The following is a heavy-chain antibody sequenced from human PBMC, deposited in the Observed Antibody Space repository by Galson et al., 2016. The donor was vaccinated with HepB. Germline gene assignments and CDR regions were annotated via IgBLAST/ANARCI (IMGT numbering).Heavy chain of an antibody. CDR3: ARGGDCYGGNCITY. D-gene: IGHD2-15*01. CDR1: SGSVSRGSYY. V-gene: IGHV4-31*03. CDR2: IHYSGTT. J-gene: IGHJ4*02. Sequence: TLSLTCSVSSGSVSRGSYYXSWVXQHPAQGLEWIGHIHYSGTTYYNTSLESRVAISVDTSKNQFSLKLSSVTAADTALYYCARGGDCYGGNCITYWGPGTLVTVSS.